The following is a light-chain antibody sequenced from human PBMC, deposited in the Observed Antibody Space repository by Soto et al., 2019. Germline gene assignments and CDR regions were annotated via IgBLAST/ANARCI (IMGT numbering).Light chain of an antibody. Sequence: QSALTQPASVSGSPGQSITISCTGTSSDVGGYNYVSWYQQHPGKAPKLMIYDVSNRPSGVSNRFSGSESGNTASLTISGLQAEDEAYYYCSSYSSSTTLVIFGGGTKLTVL. CDR1: SSDVGGYNY. CDR3: SSYSSSTTLVI. J-gene: IGLJ2*01. CDR2: DVS. V-gene: IGLV2-14*03.